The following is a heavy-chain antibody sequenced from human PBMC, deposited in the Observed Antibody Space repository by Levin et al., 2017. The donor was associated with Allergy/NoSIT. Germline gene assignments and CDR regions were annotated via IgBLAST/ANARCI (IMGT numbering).Heavy chain of an antibody. V-gene: IGHV3-11*05. D-gene: IGHD2-2*01. J-gene: IGHJ2*01. CDR1: GFTFSDYY. CDR3: ARVPVVPAARRHWYFDL. CDR2: ISSSSSYT. Sequence: GGSLRLSCAASGFTFSDYYMSWIRQAPGKGLEWVSYISSSSSYTNYADSVKGRFTISRDNAKNSLYLQMNSLRAEDTAVYYCARVPVVPAARRHWYFDLWGRGTLVTVSS.